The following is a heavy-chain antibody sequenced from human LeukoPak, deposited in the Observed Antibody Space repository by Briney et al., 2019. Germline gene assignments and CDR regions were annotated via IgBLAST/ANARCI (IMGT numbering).Heavy chain of an antibody. Sequence: GGSLRLSCAASGFTFSSYAMSWLRQAPGKGLEWVSAINGSGVSTYYADSVKGRFTISRDNSKNTLYLQMNSLRAEDTAVYYCAKGPEATKVIKDWGQGTLVTGFS. CDR2: INGSGVST. J-gene: IGHJ4*02. CDR3: AKGPEATKVIKD. D-gene: IGHD1-26*01. CDR1: GFTFSSYA. V-gene: IGHV3-23*01.